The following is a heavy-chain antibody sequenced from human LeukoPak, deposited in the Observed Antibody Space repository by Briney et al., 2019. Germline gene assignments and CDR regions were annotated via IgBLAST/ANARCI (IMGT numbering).Heavy chain of an antibody. CDR1: GYTFTGYD. CDR2: INPNSGGT. V-gene: IGHV1-2*02. CDR3: AREREMATIGDAFDI. D-gene: IGHD5-24*01. Sequence: ASVKVSCKASGYTFTGYDMHRVRQAPGQGLEWMGWINPNSGGTNYAQKFQGRVTMTRDTSISRAYMEVSRLRSDDTAVYYCAREREMATIGDAFDIWGQGTMVTVSS. J-gene: IGHJ3*02.